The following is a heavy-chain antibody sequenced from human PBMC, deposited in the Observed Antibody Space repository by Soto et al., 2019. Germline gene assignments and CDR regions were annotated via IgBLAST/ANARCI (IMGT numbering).Heavy chain of an antibody. D-gene: IGHD4-17*01. CDR1: GGTFSSYA. V-gene: IGHV1-69*06. CDR3: ARIYGEYLNPYYYYGMDV. Sequence: QVQLVQSGAEVKKPGSSVKVSCKASGGTFSSYAISWVRQAPGQGLEWMGGIIPIFGTANYAQKFQGRVTLTADKSTSTAYMELSSLRSDDTAVYYCARIYGEYLNPYYYYGMDVWGQGTTVHVSS. J-gene: IGHJ6*02. CDR2: IIPIFGTA.